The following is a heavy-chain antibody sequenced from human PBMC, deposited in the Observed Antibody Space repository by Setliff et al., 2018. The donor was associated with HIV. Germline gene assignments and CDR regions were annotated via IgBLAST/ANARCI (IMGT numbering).Heavy chain of an antibody. D-gene: IGHD4-17*01. Sequence: PSETLSLTCAVSGYSISSGYYRGWSRQPPGRGLEWIGNIYHHRTNYYYPSLKGRVTISLDTSNNQFSLNMTSLTAADTAVYYCARGGPTVAFGLDVWGQGTTVTVSS. CDR2: IYHHRTN. J-gene: IGHJ6*02. CDR1: GYSISSGYY. V-gene: IGHV4-38-2*01. CDR3: ARGGPTVAFGLDV.